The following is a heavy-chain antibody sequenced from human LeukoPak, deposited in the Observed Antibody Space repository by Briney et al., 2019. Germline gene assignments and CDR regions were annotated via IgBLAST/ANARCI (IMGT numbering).Heavy chain of an antibody. D-gene: IGHD4-17*01. V-gene: IGHV3-74*01. CDR2: INSEATTI. Sequence: GGSLRLSCAASGFTFSSYWIHWVRQAPGQGLVWVSRINSEATTISYADSVKGRFTISRDNAKNTLYLQMNSLRAEDTAVYYCATLHYGDFDYWGQGTLLTVSS. CDR1: GFTFSSYW. J-gene: IGHJ4*02. CDR3: ATLHYGDFDY.